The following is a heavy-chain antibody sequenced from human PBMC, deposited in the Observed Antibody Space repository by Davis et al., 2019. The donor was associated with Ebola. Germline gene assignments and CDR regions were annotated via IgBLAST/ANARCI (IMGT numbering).Heavy chain of an antibody. CDR1: GFTLSRIV. Sequence: GESLKLSCAASGFTLSRIVMSLVRPAPGKGLEWVSTLRGSGGSTYYADSVKGRFTISRDNSKNTLYLQMNSLRDEDTAVYYCAKENYSGNSEYFDYWGQGTLVTVSS. V-gene: IGHV3-23*01. D-gene: IGHD4-23*01. J-gene: IGHJ4*02. CDR2: LRGSGGST. CDR3: AKENYSGNSEYFDY.